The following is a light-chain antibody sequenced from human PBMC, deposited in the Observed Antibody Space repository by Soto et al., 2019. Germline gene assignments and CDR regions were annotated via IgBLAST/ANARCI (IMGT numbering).Light chain of an antibody. Sequence: EVLLTQSPATLSLSPGERATLSCRASQSVGSYLAWYQQKPGQAPRLLIYDASKRATDIPTRFSGSGSGTDFPLTISILEPEDFAVYYCQQRNNWPRITFGQGTRLEIK. CDR3: QQRNNWPRIT. J-gene: IGKJ5*01. CDR1: QSVGSY. V-gene: IGKV3-11*01. CDR2: DAS.